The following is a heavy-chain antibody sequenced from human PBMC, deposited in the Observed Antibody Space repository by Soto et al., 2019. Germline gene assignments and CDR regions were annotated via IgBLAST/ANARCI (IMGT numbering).Heavy chain of an antibody. V-gene: IGHV4-34*01. CDR2: INHSGST. Sequence: PSETLSLTCAVYGGSFSGYYWSWIRQPPGKGLEWIGEINHSGSTNYNPSLKSRVTISVDTSKNQFSLKLSSVTAADTAVYYCARLWEYSSSIYYYYYYMDVWGKGTTVTVSS. CDR1: GGSFSGYY. J-gene: IGHJ6*03. D-gene: IGHD6-6*01. CDR3: ARLWEYSSSIYYYYYYMDV.